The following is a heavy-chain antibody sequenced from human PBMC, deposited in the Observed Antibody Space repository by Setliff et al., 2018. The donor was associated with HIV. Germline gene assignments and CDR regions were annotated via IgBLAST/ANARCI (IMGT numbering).Heavy chain of an antibody. J-gene: IGHJ4*02. CDR2: FYSGGST. Sequence: GGSLRLSCAASGFTVSTYYMSWVRQAPGKGLECVSIFYSGGSTYYSDSVKGRFTISRDNSKNALYLEMNNLRAEDTAIYYCAKGLDYVDSSGYSYFRLWGQGTQVTVSS. V-gene: IGHV3-53*01. CDR1: GFTVSTYY. D-gene: IGHD3-22*01. CDR3: AKGLDYVDSSGYSYFRL.